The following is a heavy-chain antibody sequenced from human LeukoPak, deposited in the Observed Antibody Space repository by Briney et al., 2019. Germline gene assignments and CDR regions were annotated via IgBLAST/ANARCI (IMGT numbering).Heavy chain of an antibody. V-gene: IGHV3-23*01. CDR1: GFTFSSYA. J-gene: IGHJ4*02. D-gene: IGHD3-3*01. CDR3: TTAGFTIFGVVIIPDY. CDR2: ISGSGGST. Sequence: GGSLRLSCAASGFTFSSYAMSWVRQAPGKGLEWVSAISGSGGSTYYADSVKGRFTISRDNSKNTLYLQMNRLKTEDTAVYYCTTAGFTIFGVVIIPDYWGQGTLVTVSS.